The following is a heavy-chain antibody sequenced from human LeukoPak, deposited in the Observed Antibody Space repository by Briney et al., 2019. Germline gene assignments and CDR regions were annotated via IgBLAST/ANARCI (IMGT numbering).Heavy chain of an antibody. CDR2: ISSSGSTI. CDR3: ARDLGGYDILTGYYRVDYYFDY. Sequence: GGSLRLSCAASGFTFSSYEMNWVRQAPGKGLEWVSYISSSGSTIYYADSVKGRFTISRDNAKNSLYLQMNSLRAEDTAVYYCARDLGGYDILTGYYRVDYYFDYWGQGTLVTVSS. J-gene: IGHJ4*02. D-gene: IGHD3-9*01. CDR1: GFTFSSYE. V-gene: IGHV3-48*03.